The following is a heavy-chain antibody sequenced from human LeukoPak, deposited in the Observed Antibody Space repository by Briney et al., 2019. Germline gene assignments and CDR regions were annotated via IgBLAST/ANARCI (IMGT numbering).Heavy chain of an antibody. CDR3: AKVSPMIVVNYYFDY. V-gene: IGHV3-23*01. CDR1: GFTFSSYA. CDR2: ISGSGGST. D-gene: IGHD3-22*01. J-gene: IGHJ4*02. Sequence: GGSLRLSCAASGFTFSSYAMSWVRQAPGKGLEWVSAISGSGGSTYYADSVKGRFTISRDNSKNTLCLQMNSLRAEDTAVYYCAKVSPMIVVNYYFDYWGQGTLVTVSS.